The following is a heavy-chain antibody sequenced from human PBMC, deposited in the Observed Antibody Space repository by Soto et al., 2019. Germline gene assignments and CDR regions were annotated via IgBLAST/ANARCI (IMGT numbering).Heavy chain of an antibody. J-gene: IGHJ6*02. V-gene: IGHV1-24*01. CDR3: ATVKTVWSGPDEPWGMDV. D-gene: IGHD3-3*01. CDR1: GGTSCSYA. Sequence: ASVQVSCCAAGGTSCSYASSWVRQAPGKGLEWMGGFDPEDGETINAQKLHGRVTMTEDTSTDAAYMELSSLRSENTAVYYCATVKTVWSGPDEPWGMDVWGQGTTVTVSS. CDR2: FDPEDGET.